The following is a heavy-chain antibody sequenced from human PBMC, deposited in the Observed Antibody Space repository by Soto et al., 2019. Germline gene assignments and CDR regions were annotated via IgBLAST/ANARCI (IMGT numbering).Heavy chain of an antibody. CDR3: ARARGPNYFDY. CDR1: GFTFSSYA. D-gene: IGHD3-10*01. J-gene: IGHJ4*02. Sequence: QVQLVESGGGVVQPGRSLRLSCAASGFTFSSYAMHWVRQAPGKGLEWVAVISYDGSNKYYADSVKGRFTISRDNSKNTLYLQMNSLRAEDTAVYYCARARGPNYFDYWGQGTLVTVSS. V-gene: IGHV3-30-3*01. CDR2: ISYDGSNK.